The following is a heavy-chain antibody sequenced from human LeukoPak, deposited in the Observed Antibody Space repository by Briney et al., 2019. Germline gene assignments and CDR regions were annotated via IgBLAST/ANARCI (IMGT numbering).Heavy chain of an antibody. CDR1: GFTFDDYG. CDR2: INWNGGST. Sequence: GGSLRLSCAASGFTFDDYGMSWVRQAPGKELEWVSGINWNGGSTGYADSVKGRFTISRDNAKNSLYLQMNSLRAEDTALYYCARAWGGYCSSTSCYGAFDIWGQGTMVTVSS. CDR3: ARAWGGYCSSTSCYGAFDI. J-gene: IGHJ3*02. D-gene: IGHD2-2*01. V-gene: IGHV3-20*04.